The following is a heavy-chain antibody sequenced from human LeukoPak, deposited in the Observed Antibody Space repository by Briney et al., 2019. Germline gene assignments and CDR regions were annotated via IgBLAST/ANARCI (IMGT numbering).Heavy chain of an antibody. CDR1: GPTVNIHG. V-gene: IGHV3-30*18. CDR2: ISYDGSHK. D-gene: IGHD6-25*01. Sequence: GGSLRLSWLPSGPTVNIHGIQCDRQAPGKGLEWVAVISYDGSHKYYADSVKGRFTISRDNSKNSLYLQMNSLRAEDTAVYYCVKHWRLASSLSDYWGQGTLVSVSS. CDR3: VKHWRLASSLSDY. J-gene: IGHJ4*02.